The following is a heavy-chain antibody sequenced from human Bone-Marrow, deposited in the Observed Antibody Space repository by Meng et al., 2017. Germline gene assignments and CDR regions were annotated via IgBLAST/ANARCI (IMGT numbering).Heavy chain of an antibody. CDR1: GYSLAELS. Sequence: ASVKVSCKLSGYSLAELSIHWFRQAPGKGLEWMGGINPEDGKTLYAQSLQGRATMTEDTSTDTAYMDVRSLTFQDTAVYYCARVRYFGVATIREHDAFDIWGQGTMVTVSS. J-gene: IGHJ3*02. CDR2: INPEDGKT. CDR3: ARVRYFGVATIREHDAFDI. D-gene: IGHD5-12*01. V-gene: IGHV1-24*01.